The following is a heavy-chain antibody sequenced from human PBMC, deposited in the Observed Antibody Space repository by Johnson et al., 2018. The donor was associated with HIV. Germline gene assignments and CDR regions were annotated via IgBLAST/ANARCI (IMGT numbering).Heavy chain of an antibody. V-gene: IGHV3-30*03. J-gene: IGHJ3*01. CDR2: ISSQGSTS. D-gene: IGHD2-21*02. Sequence: QVQLVESGGGGVQPGRSLRLSCVVSGFTFSSHGMHWVRQAPGRGLEWVAVISSQGSTSYYADSVKGRFTVSRDNSKNTLYLQMNSLRPEDTALYYCARDGAGHAVVVTATRRGYGFGLDLWGQGTMVTVSS. CDR1: GFTFSSHG. CDR3: ARDGAGHAVVVTATRRGYGFGLDL.